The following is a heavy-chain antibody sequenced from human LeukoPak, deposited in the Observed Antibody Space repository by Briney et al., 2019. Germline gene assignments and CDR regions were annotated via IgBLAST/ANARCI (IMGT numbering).Heavy chain of an antibody. D-gene: IGHD1-26*01. J-gene: IGHJ4*02. CDR3: AKAGSYYYFDY. CDR2: IKQDGSEK. CDR1: GFTFSSYA. V-gene: IGHV3-7*03. Sequence: PGGSLRLSCAASGFTFSSYAMSWVRQAPGKGLEWVANIKQDGSEKYYVDSVKGRFTISRDNAKNTLYLQMNSLRAEDTAVYYCAKAGSYYYFDYWGQGTLVTVSS.